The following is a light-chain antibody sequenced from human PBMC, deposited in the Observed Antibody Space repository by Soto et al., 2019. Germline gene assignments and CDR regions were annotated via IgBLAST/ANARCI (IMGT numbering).Light chain of an antibody. V-gene: IGKV3-20*01. J-gene: IGKJ5*01. CDR3: QEHASI. Sequence: VLTRSTGTLSLSPGERATLSCRANQNLGDGRLAWYQQKPGQPPTLLIYDASTRATGIPDRFSGSGSGTDFTLTISRLEPEDFAVYFCQEHASIFGQRTRLVIK. CDR1: QNLGDGR. CDR2: DAS.